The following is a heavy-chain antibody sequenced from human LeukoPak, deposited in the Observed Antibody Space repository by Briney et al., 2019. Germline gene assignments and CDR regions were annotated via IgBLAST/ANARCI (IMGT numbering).Heavy chain of an antibody. V-gene: IGHV4-61*08. D-gene: IGHD3-22*01. CDR2: IFYSGNI. CDR3: ARQDYYDSSGLHKGLAFDI. J-gene: IGHJ3*02. Sequence: SETLSLTCAVSGGSISSGGYYWSWIRQPPGKGLEWIGHIFYSGNINYNPSLKSRVTMSTDTSRNQFSLNLNSLTAADTAVYYCARQDYYDSSGLHKGLAFDIWGQGTVVTVSS. CDR1: GGSISSGGYY.